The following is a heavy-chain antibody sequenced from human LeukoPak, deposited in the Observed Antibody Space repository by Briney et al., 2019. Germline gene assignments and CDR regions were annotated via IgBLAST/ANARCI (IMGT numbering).Heavy chain of an antibody. CDR3: ARDVAAAACWFDP. J-gene: IGHJ5*02. CDR2: IIPILGIA. V-gene: IGHV1-69*04. Sequence: SVKVSCKASGGTFSSYAISWVRQAPGQGLEWMGRIIPILGIANYAQKFQGRVTITADKSTSTAYMELSSLRSEDTAVYYCARDVAAAACWFDPWGQGTLVTVSS. D-gene: IGHD6-13*01. CDR1: GGTFSSYA.